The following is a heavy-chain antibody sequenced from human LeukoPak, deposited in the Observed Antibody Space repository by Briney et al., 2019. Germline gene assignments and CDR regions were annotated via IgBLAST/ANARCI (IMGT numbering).Heavy chain of an antibody. CDR3: ARYGLTFPYFDY. J-gene: IGHJ4*02. D-gene: IGHD3-10*01. V-gene: IGHV4-38-2*01. CDR1: GYSISSGYY. CDR2: IYHSGST. Sequence: SETLSLTCAVSGYSISSGYYWGWIRQPPGKGLEWIGSIYHSGSTYYNPSLKSRVTISVDTSKNQFSLKLSSVTAADTAVYYCARYGLTFPYFDYWGQGTLVTVSS.